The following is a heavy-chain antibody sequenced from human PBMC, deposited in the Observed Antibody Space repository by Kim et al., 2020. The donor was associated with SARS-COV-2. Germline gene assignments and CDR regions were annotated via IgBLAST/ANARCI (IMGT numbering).Heavy chain of an antibody. Sequence: YYADSEKGRFTISRDNDKNSLYLQRNSLRAEDTAVYYWERHPLRIGIAVAWGQGTLVTVSS. D-gene: IGHD6-19*01. J-gene: IGHJ4*02. CDR3: ERHPLRIGIAVA. V-gene: IGHV3-11*04.